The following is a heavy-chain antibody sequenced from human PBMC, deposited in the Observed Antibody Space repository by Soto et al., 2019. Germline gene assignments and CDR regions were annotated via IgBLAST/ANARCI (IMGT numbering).Heavy chain of an antibody. CDR3: ARGVRGDWWLRLLGFLDY. V-gene: IGHV1-8*01. CDR2: MNPNSGNT. D-gene: IGHD5-12*01. CDR1: GYTFTSYD. J-gene: IGHJ4*02. Sequence: ASVKVSCKASGYTFTSYDINWVRQATGQGLEWMGWMNPNSGNTGYAQKFQGRVTMTRNTSISTAYMELSSLRSEDTAVYYCARGVRGDWWLRLLGFLDYWGQGSLVIVSS.